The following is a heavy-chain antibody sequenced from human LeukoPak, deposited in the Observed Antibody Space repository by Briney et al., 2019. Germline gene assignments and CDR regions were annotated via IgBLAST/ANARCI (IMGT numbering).Heavy chain of an antibody. V-gene: IGHV4-59*08. Sequence: SETLSLTCTVSGGSISSYYWSWIRQPPGKGLEWIGYIHYSGSTNYNPSLKSRVTISVDTSKNQFSLKLSSVTAADTAVYYCARQPSGNYAVSVWGQGTLVTVSS. CDR3: ARQPSGNYAVSV. CDR2: IHYSGST. CDR1: GGSISSYY. D-gene: IGHD1-26*01. J-gene: IGHJ4*02.